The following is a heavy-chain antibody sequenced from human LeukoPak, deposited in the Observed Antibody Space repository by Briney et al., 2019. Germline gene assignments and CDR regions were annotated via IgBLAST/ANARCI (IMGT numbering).Heavy chain of an antibody. D-gene: IGHD3-22*01. CDR1: GGSISSSFYY. CDR3: ARAANTYYYDSSSLDI. CDR2: IYHSGST. V-gene: IGHV4-39*07. J-gene: IGHJ3*02. Sequence: SETLSLTCTVSGGSISSSFYYWGWIRQPPGKGLEWIGSIYHSGSTYCNPSLKSRVTISVDTSRNQFSLNLSSVTAADTAVYYCARAANTYYYDSSSLDIWGQGTMVTVSS.